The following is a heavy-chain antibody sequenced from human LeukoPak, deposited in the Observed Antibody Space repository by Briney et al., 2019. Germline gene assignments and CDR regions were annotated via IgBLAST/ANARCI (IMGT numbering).Heavy chain of an antibody. J-gene: IGHJ1*01. CDR3: ARDWVATVTTGYFQH. CDR2: ISYDGSNK. CDR1: GFTFSSYA. Sequence: GRSLRLSCAASGFTFSSYAMHWVRQAPGKGLEWVAVISYDGSNKYYADSVKGRFTISRDNSKNTLYLQMNSLRAEDTAVYYCARDWVATVTTGYFQHWGQGTLVTVSS. D-gene: IGHD4-17*01. V-gene: IGHV3-30-3*01.